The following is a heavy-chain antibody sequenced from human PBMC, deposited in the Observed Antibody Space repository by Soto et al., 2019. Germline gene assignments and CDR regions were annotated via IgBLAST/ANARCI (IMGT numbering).Heavy chain of an antibody. CDR1: GFTFSNVW. J-gene: IGHJ4*02. CDR2: VKSKSDGATT. D-gene: IGHD1-26*01. CDR3: TTAAGGMWGADY. Sequence: EVRLVESGGGLVQPGGSLRLSCAASGFTFSNVWMSWVRQAPGKGLEWVGRVKSKSDGATTDYAAPVKGRFTVSRDDSQNTLSLQMDSLKIEDTAVYFCTTAAGGMWGADYWGQGTPVTVSS. V-gene: IGHV3-15*01.